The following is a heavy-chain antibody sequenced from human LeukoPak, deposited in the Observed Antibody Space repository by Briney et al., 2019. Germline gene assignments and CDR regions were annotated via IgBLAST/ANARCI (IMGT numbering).Heavy chain of an antibody. CDR1: GGTFSSYA. Sequence: ASVKVSCKASGGTFSSYAISWVRQAPGQGLEWMGGIIPIFGTANYAQKFQGRVTITTDESTSTAYVELSSLRSEDTAVYYCAARMKHRGQDDFWSGYYLDYWGQGTLVTVSS. J-gene: IGHJ4*02. V-gene: IGHV1-69*05. CDR2: IIPIFGTA. CDR3: AARMKHRGQDDFWSGYYLDY. D-gene: IGHD3-3*01.